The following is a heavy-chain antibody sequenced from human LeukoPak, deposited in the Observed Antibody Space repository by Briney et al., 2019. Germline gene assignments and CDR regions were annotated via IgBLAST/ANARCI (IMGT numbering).Heavy chain of an antibody. CDR3: AREEYFWSGSVYYYYGMDV. D-gene: IGHD3-3*01. J-gene: IGHJ6*02. V-gene: IGHV1-69*13. CDR1: GGTFSSYA. Sequence: GASVKVSCKASGGTFSSYAISWVRQAPGQGLEWMGGIIPIFGTANYAQKFQGRVTITADESTSTAYMELSSLRSEDTAVYYCAREEYFWSGSVYYYYGMDVWGQGTTVTVSS. CDR2: IIPIFGTA.